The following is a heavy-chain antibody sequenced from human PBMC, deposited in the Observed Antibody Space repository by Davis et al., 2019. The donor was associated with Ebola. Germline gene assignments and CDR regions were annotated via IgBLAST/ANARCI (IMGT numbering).Heavy chain of an antibody. CDR1: GGSFSGYY. CDR3: ARATRGAYSNDWSPFIDQ. V-gene: IGHV4-34*01. D-gene: IGHD6-19*01. J-gene: IGHJ5*02. CDR2: INHSGST. Sequence: PSETLSLTCAVYGGSFSGYYWSWIRQPPGKGLEWIGEINHSGSTNYNPSLKSRVTISVDTSKNRFYLKLTSVTAADTAMYYCARATRGAYSNDWSPFIDQWGQGTLVTVSS.